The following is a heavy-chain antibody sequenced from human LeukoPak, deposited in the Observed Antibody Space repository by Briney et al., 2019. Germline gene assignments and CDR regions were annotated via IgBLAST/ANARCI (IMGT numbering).Heavy chain of an antibody. CDR1: RFTFSSSA. CDR2: ISGSGDST. J-gene: IGHJ4*01. CDR3: AKQPTSALAAAGTFDY. V-gene: IGHV3-23*01. D-gene: IGHD6-13*01. Sequence: GRSLRLSCAASRFTFSSSAMSWVRQAPRKGLEWVSAISGSGDSTYYEDSVKGRFTISRDNSKNTLYLQMNTLRAEDTAVYYCAKQPTSALAAAGTFDYWGHGTLVTVSS.